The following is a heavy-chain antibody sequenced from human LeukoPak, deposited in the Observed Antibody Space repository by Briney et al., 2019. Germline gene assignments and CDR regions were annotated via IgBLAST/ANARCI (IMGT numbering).Heavy chain of an antibody. D-gene: IGHD5-12*01. Sequence: PSQTLSLTCTVSGGSISSGGYYWSWIRQPPGKGLEWIGYIYHSGSTYYNPSLKSRVTISVDRSKNQFSLKLSSVTAADTAVYYCARGNRQVATAGGTTLFDPWGQGTLVTVSS. CDR2: IYHSGST. J-gene: IGHJ5*02. V-gene: IGHV4-30-2*01. CDR3: ARGNRQVATAGGTTLFDP. CDR1: GGSISSGGYY.